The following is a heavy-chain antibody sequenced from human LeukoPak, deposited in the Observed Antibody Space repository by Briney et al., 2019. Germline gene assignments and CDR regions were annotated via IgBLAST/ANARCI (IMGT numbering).Heavy chain of an antibody. CDR1: GYTFTSYA. V-gene: IGHV1-3*01. CDR2: INAGNGNT. CDR3: ARRNSSGWYGLYYYGMDV. Sequence: ASVKVSCKASGYTFTSYAMHWVRQAPGQRLEWMGWINAGNGNTKYSQKFQGRVTITRDTSASTAYMELSSLRSEDTAVYYCARRNSSGWYGLYYYGMDVWGQGTTVTVSS. J-gene: IGHJ6*02. D-gene: IGHD6-19*01.